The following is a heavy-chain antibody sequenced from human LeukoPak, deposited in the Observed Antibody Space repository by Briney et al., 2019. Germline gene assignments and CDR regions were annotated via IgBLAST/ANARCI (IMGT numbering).Heavy chain of an antibody. D-gene: IGHD3-10*01. V-gene: IGHV4-30-2*01. CDR1: GGSISSGGYS. J-gene: IGHJ3*02. Sequence: SETLSLTCAVSGGSISSGGYSWSWIRQPPGKGLEWIGYIYHSGSTYYNPSLKSRVTISVDRSKNQFSLKLSSVTAADTAVYYCARAWSGSVRAFDIWGQGTMVTVSS. CDR3: ARAWSGSVRAFDI. CDR2: IYHSGST.